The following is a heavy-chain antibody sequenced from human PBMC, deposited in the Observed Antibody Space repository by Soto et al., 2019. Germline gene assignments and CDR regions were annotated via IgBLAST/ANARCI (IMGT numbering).Heavy chain of an antibody. CDR3: AREIMPLTYDWYFDL. Sequence: QVQLQESGPGLVKPSETLSLTGTVSGGSISGGVHSWRWIRQPPAKGLEWIGHIFDSGSTYYNPSLKSRLTISVDTSKNQFSLRLSSVTATDTAVYYCAREIMPLTYDWYFDLWGRGTLVTVSS. V-gene: IGHV4-30-4*01. D-gene: IGHD2-2*01. CDR2: IFDSGST. J-gene: IGHJ2*01. CDR1: GGSISGGVHS.